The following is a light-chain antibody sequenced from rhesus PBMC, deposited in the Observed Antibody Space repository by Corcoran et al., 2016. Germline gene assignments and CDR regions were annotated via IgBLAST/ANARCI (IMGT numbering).Light chain of an antibody. J-gene: IGKJ4*01. CDR3: QQSSSFPLT. CDR1: QSIGSG. Sequence: EIVLTQSPAFQSVTLKEKVTITCQASQSIGSGLHWYQQKPDQSPKLLLKYASQSISGVPSRFSGSGSGTDFTLTINSLEAEDAATYYCQQSSSFPLTFGEGTKVELK. V-gene: IGKV6-55*01. CDR2: YAS.